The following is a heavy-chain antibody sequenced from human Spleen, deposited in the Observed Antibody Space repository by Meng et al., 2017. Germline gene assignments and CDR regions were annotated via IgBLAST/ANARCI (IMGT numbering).Heavy chain of an antibody. D-gene: IGHD6-25*01. V-gene: IGHV1-2*06. CDR1: GYNFPDYY. J-gene: IGHJ4*02. Sequence: QVQLGQSGAGVKKPGASVKVSCKPSGYNFPDYYRHWVRRAPGQGLEWMGRINPKSGDTHYAQKFQARVTMTGDTSISTAYMELSGLRADDTAMYYCARDEDISAAGKLFGDYWGQGTLVTVSS. CDR3: ARDEDISAAGKLFGDY. CDR2: INPKSGDT.